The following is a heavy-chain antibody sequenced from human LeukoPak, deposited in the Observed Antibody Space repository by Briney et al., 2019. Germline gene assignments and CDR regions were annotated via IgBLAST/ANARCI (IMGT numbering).Heavy chain of an antibody. J-gene: IGHJ4*02. Sequence: PSETLSLTCTVSGGSISSSSYYWGWIRQHPGKGLEWIGYIYYSGSTYYNPSLKSRVTISVDTSKNQFSLKLSSVTAADTAVYYCARALFNYYYTYFDYWGQGTLVTVSS. V-gene: IGHV4-31*03. D-gene: IGHD3-22*01. CDR2: IYYSGST. CDR1: GGSISSSSYY. CDR3: ARALFNYYYTYFDY.